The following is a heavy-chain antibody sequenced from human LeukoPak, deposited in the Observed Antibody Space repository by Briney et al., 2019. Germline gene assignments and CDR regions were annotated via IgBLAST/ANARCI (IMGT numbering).Heavy chain of an antibody. Sequence: SETLSLTCTVSGGSISSYYWSWIRQPPGKGLEWIGYIYYSGSTNYNPSLKSRVTISVDTSKNQFSLKLSSVTVADTAVYYCARTTLGATYVDYWGQGTLVTVSS. CDR1: GGSISSYY. CDR3: ARTTLGATYVDY. CDR2: IYYSGST. J-gene: IGHJ4*02. D-gene: IGHD1-26*01. V-gene: IGHV4-59*12.